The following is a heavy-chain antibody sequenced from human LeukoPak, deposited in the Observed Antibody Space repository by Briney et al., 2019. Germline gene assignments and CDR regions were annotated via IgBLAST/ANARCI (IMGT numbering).Heavy chain of an antibody. V-gene: IGHV1-2*02. J-gene: IGHJ3*02. CDR3: ARERYCSGGSCNEYDAFDI. CDR1: GYTFTGYY. CDR2: INPNSGGT. D-gene: IGHD2-15*01. Sequence: ASVKVSCKASGYTFTGYYMHWVRQAPGQGLEWMGWINPNSGGTNYAQKFQGRVTMTRDTSTSTVYMELSSLRSEDTAVYYCARERYCSGGSCNEYDAFDIWGQGTMVTVSS.